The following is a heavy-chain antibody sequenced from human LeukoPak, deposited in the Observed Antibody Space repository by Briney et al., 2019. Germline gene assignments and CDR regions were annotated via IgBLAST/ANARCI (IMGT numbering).Heavy chain of an antibody. CDR2: ISSSSSYI. D-gene: IGHD2-15*01. Sequence: PGGSLRLSCAASGFTLSSYSMNWVRQAPGKGLEWVSSISSSSSYIYYADSVKGRFTISRDNAQNSLYLQMNSLRAEDTAVYYCARAHYCSGGSCYLDYWGQGTLVTVSS. J-gene: IGHJ4*02. CDR1: GFTLSSYS. V-gene: IGHV3-21*01. CDR3: ARAHYCSGGSCYLDY.